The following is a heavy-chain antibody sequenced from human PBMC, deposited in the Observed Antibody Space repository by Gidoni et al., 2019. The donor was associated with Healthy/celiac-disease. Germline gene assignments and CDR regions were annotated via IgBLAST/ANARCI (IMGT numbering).Heavy chain of an antibody. Sequence: EVKLLEYGGGLVQPGGSLRLSCEASGLPFSSNAMSWVRKAPGKGLEWVSAISGSGGSTYYADSVKGRFTISRDNSKNTLYLQMNSLRAEDTAVYYCAKDRGGSFDYWGQGTLVTVSS. CDR1: GLPFSSNA. CDR2: ISGSGGST. V-gene: IGHV3-23*01. CDR3: AKDRGGSFDY. D-gene: IGHD2-15*01. J-gene: IGHJ4*02.